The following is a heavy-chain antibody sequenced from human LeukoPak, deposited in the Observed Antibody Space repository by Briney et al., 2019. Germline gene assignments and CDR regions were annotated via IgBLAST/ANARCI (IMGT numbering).Heavy chain of an antibody. CDR2: IIPIFGTA. CDR1: GGTFSSYA. J-gene: IGHJ3*01. V-gene: IGHV1-69*05. Sequence: GASVKVSCKASGGTFSSYAISWVRQAPGQGLEWMGGIIPIFGTANYAQKVQGRVTMTTDTSTSTAYMELRSLRSDDTAVYYCARDRVIRAFDFWGQGTMVTVSS. CDR3: ARDRVIRAFDF.